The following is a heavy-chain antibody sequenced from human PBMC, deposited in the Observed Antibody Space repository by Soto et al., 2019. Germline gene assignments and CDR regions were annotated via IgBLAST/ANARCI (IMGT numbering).Heavy chain of an antibody. CDR3: ARVWPIYGFDY. Sequence: PSETLSLTCTVSGGSISSGGYYWSWIRQDPGKGLEWIGYIYYTGSSYENPTLTSRVTISVDTSKNQFSLKVRSVTAADTAVYYCARVWPIYGFDYWGQGTMVTVSS. V-gene: IGHV4-31*03. CDR2: IYYTGSS. CDR1: GGSISSGGYY. J-gene: IGHJ4*02. D-gene: IGHD3-10*01.